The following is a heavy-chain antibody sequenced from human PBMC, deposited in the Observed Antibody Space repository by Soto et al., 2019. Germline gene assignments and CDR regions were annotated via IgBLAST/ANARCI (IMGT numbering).Heavy chain of an antibody. CDR1: GGSISSGGYY. D-gene: IGHD4-17*01. CDR2: IYYSGST. J-gene: IGHJ4*02. V-gene: IGHV4-31*03. CDR3: ARGNDYGDYDFDY. Sequence: SETLSLTCTVSGGSISSGGYYWSWIRQHPGKGLEWIGYIYYSGSTYYNPSLKSRVTISVDTSKNQFSLKLSSVTAADTAVYYCARGNDYGDYDFDYWGQGTLVTVSS.